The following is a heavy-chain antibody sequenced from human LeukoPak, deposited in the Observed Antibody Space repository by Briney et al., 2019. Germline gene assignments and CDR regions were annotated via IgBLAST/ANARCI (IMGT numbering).Heavy chain of an antibody. V-gene: IGHV3-48*01. CDR3: ARGRRDGYNWGDYYYYYMDV. D-gene: IGHD5-24*01. CDR1: GFTFSSYT. Sequence: GGSLRLSCSASGFTFSSYTMNWVRQAPGKWLEWVSYISGSGNTMYYADSVKGRFTISRDNAKNSLYLQMNSLRAEDTAVYYCARGRRDGYNWGDYYYYYMDVWGKGTTVTVSS. J-gene: IGHJ6*03. CDR2: ISGSGNTM.